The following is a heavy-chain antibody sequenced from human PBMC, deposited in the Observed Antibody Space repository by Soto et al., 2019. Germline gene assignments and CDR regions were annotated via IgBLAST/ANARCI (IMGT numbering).Heavy chain of an antibody. CDR1: GFAFSIYA. V-gene: IGHV3-23*01. CDR3: AKPGYGSGSGFDF. CDR2: ISDSGGRT. Sequence: PVGSLRLSCAASGFAFSIYAMSWVRPAAGKGLEWVSSISDSGGRTYYADSVKGRFTISRDNSKNTPYVQMNSLRAEYTALYYCAKPGYGSGSGFDFWGQGTLVTVSS. J-gene: IGHJ4*02. D-gene: IGHD3-10*01.